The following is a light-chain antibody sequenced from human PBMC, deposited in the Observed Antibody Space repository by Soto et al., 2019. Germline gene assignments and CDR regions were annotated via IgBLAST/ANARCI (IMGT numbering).Light chain of an antibody. CDR1: SSDVGGYNY. V-gene: IGLV2-11*01. Sequence: QSALTQPRSVSGSPGQSVTISCTGTSSDVGGYNYVSWYQQHPGKAPKLMIYDVSKRPSGVPDRFSGSKSGNTASLTISGLQAEDEADYYCCSDAGSYTFDVFGTGTQLTVL. J-gene: IGLJ1*01. CDR3: CSDAGSYTFDV. CDR2: DVS.